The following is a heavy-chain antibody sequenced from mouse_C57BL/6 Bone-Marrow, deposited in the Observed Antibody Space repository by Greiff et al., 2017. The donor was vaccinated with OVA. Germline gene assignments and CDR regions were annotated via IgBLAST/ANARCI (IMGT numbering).Heavy chain of an antibody. J-gene: IGHJ1*03. CDR3: ARRGYYGSSSYWYFDV. D-gene: IGHD1-1*01. Sequence: EVMLVESGGGLVKPGGSLKLSCAASGFTFSDYGMHWVRQAPEKGLEWVAYISSGSSTIYYADTVKGRFTISRDNAKNTLFLQMTSLRSEDTAMYYCARRGYYGSSSYWYFDVWGTGTTVTVSS. CDR1: GFTFSDYG. CDR2: ISSGSSTI. V-gene: IGHV5-17*01.